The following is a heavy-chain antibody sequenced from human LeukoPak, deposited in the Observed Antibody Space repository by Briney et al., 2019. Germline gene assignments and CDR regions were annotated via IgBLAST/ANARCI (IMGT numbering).Heavy chain of an antibody. V-gene: IGHV4-38-2*01. CDR3: ARSIPSGYCSSTSCHPS. J-gene: IGHJ3*01. Sequence: SQTLSLTCAVSGYSISSGYYWGWIRQPPGKGLEWIGSIYHSGSTYYNPSLKSRVTISVDTSKNQFSLKLSSVTAADTAVYYCARSIPSGYCSSTSCHPSWGQGTMVTVSS. D-gene: IGHD2-2*01. CDR1: GYSISSGYY. CDR2: IYHSGST.